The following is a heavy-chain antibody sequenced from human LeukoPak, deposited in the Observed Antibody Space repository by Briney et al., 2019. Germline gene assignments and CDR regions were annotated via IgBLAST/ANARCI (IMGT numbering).Heavy chain of an antibody. D-gene: IGHD2-21*02. Sequence: PGGSLRLSCVASGFTFSSYWMNWVRQAPGKGLEWVANIKEDGSEKYYVDSVKGRFTISRDNAKNSLYLQMNTLRAEDTSVYYCARDFAHDLSDYWGQGTLVTVSS. V-gene: IGHV3-7*01. CDR1: GFTFSSYW. CDR3: ARDFAHDLSDY. CDR2: IKEDGSEK. J-gene: IGHJ4*02.